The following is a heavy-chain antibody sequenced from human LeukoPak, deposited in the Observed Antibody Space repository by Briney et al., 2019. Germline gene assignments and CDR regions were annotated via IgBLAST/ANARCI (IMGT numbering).Heavy chain of an antibody. Sequence: ASVKVSCTASGYTFTDYYMHWVRQAPGQGLEWMGWIIPNSGDTKYAQNFQGRVTMTRDTSISTAYMELSRLRSDDTAVYYCARVYCDSGGYFSGFDYWGQGTLVTVSS. CDR1: GYTFTDYY. V-gene: IGHV1-2*02. CDR2: IIPNSGDT. D-gene: IGHD3-22*01. J-gene: IGHJ4*02. CDR3: ARVYCDSGGYFSGFDY.